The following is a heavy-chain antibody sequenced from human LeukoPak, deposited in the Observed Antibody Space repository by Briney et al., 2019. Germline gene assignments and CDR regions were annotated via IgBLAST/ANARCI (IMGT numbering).Heavy chain of an antibody. V-gene: IGHV4-39*07. CDR1: GGSISSSSYY. J-gene: IGHJ3*02. CDR2: IYYSGST. Sequence: SETLSLTCTVSGGSISSSSYYWGWIRQPPGKGLEWIGSIYYSGSTYYNPSLKSRVTISVDTSKNQFSLKLSSVTAADTAVYYCASSELGYAHAFDIWGQGTMVTVSS. D-gene: IGHD5-12*01. CDR3: ASSELGYAHAFDI.